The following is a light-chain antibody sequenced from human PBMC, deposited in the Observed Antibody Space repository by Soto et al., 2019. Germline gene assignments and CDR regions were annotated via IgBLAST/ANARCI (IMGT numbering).Light chain of an antibody. CDR3: QSYDITLSGYV. CDR2: ANS. J-gene: IGLJ1*01. V-gene: IGLV1-40*01. Sequence: QSVLTQPPSVSGAPGQRVTISCTGSSSNIGTYDVHWYQQLPGTAPKLLMYANSNRPSWVPDRFSGSKSGTSASLAITGLQAEDEADYYCQSYDITLSGYVFGIGTKLTVL. CDR1: SSNIGTYD.